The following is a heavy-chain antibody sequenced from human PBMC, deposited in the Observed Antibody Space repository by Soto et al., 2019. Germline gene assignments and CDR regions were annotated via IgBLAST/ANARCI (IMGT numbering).Heavy chain of an antibody. V-gene: IGHV5-10-1*01. J-gene: IGHJ6*02. D-gene: IGHD5-12*01. CDR2: IHPGDSYT. CDR3: ARRSGGYDYDYYYYYGMDV. Sequence: GESLKISCKGSGYRFSSYWIGWVRQMPGKGLEWMGSIHPGDSYTNYSPSFQGHVTISADKSISTAYLQWSSLKASDTAMYYCARRSGGYDYDYYYYYGMDVWGQGTTVTVSS. CDR1: GYRFSSYW.